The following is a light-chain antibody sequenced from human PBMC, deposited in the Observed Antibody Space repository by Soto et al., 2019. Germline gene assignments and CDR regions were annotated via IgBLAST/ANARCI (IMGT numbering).Light chain of an antibody. V-gene: IGLV2-23*02. J-gene: IGLJ3*02. CDR2: EVS. CDR1: SNDVGSYNL. CDR3: CSYASSSTWV. Sequence: QSVLTQPASVSGSPGQSITISCTGTSNDVGSYNLVSWYQQHPGKAPKLMIYEVSKRPSGVSNRFSGSKSGNTASLTISGLRAEDEADYYCCSYASSSTWVFGGGTKLTVL.